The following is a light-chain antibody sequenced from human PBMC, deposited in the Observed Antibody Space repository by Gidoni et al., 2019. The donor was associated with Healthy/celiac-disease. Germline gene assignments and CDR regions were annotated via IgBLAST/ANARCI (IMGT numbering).Light chain of an antibody. Sequence: DIQMTQSPSYLSASVGDRVTITCQASQDIRNYLNWYQQKPGKAPKLLIYDASNLETGVPSRFSGSGSGTDFTFTISSLQPEDIATSYCQQYDNLRITFGGGTKVEI. V-gene: IGKV1-33*01. CDR3: QQYDNLRIT. CDR2: DAS. CDR1: QDIRNY. J-gene: IGKJ4*01.